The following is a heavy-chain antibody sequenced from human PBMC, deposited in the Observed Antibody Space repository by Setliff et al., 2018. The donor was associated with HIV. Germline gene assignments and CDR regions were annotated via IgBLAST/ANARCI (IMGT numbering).Heavy chain of an antibody. V-gene: IGHV1-2*02. Sequence: ASVKVSCKTSGFTFTAYYMHWVRQAPGQGLEWMGWINPNSGGTKFAQKFQGRVTMTRDTSISTAYIELSRLRSDDTAVYYCARDRETVSISGVAVPYFDYWGQGTQVTVPQ. D-gene: IGHD6-19*01. CDR2: INPNSGGT. J-gene: IGHJ4*02. CDR1: GFTFTAYY. CDR3: ARDRETVSISGVAVPYFDY.